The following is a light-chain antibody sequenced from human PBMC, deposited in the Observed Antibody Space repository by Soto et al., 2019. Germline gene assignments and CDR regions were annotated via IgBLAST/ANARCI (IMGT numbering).Light chain of an antibody. Sequence: EIVLTQSPGTLSLSPGERATLSCRASQTVNNNYLAWYQQIPGQAPRLLISGASGRATGTPDRFSGSASGTDFTLTISRLEPEDFAVYYCQQYGSSPLTFGGGTKVDIK. V-gene: IGKV3-20*01. CDR2: GAS. J-gene: IGKJ4*01. CDR1: QTVNNNY. CDR3: QQYGSSPLT.